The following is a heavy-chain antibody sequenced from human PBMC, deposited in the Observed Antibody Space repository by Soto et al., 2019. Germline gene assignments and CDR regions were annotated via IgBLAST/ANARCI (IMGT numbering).Heavy chain of an antibody. CDR2: IYYSGST. CDR3: ARDSLGYCSGGSCYDFDY. CDR1: GGSISSYY. V-gene: IGHV4-59*01. Sequence: KPSETLSLTCTVSGGSISSYYWSWIRQPPGKGLEWIGYIYYSGSTNYNPSLKSRVTISVDTSKNQFSLKLSSVTAADAAVYYCARDSLGYCSGGSCYDFDYWGQGTLVTVSS. J-gene: IGHJ4*02. D-gene: IGHD2-15*01.